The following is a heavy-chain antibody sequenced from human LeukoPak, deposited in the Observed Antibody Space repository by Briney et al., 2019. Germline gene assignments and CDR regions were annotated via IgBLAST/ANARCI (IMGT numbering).Heavy chain of an antibody. V-gene: IGHV1-69*05. CDR2: IIPIFGTA. CDR3: ARRGSSGYYAFDI. Sequence: ASVKISCKASGGTFSSYAISWVRQAPGQGLEWMGGIIPIFGTANYAQKFQGRVTITTDESTSTAYMELSSLRSEDTAVYYCARRGSSGYYAFDIWGQGTMVTVSS. CDR1: GGTFSSYA. D-gene: IGHD3-22*01. J-gene: IGHJ3*02.